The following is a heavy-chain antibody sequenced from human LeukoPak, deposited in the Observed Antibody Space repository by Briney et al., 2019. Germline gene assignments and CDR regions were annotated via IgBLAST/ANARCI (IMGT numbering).Heavy chain of an antibody. J-gene: IGHJ4*02. V-gene: IGHV3-23*01. CDR1: GFTFSNLA. CDR3: AKDARRYSGWYFFDH. Sequence: GGSLRLSCVASGFTFSNLAMGWVRQAPGKGLEWVSVISDTGGTTYYADSVKGRFTISRDNSRNTLYLQMNSLRVDDTAVYFCAKDARRYSGWYFFDHWGQGTLVTVST. CDR2: ISDTGGTT. D-gene: IGHD6-19*01.